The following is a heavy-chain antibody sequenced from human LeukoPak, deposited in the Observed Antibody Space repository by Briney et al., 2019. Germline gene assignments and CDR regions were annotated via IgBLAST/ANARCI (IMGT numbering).Heavy chain of an antibody. CDR3: ARGGHLLRFLEWLAVFHY. J-gene: IGHJ4*02. V-gene: IGHV4-34*01. CDR2: INHSGST. D-gene: IGHD3-3*01. Sequence: PSETLSLTCAVYGGSFSGYYWSWSRQPPGKGREWIGEINHSGSTNYNPSLKSRVTISVDTSKNQFSLKLSSVTAADTAVYYCARGGHLLRFLEWLAVFHYWGQGTLVTVSS. CDR1: GGSFSGYY.